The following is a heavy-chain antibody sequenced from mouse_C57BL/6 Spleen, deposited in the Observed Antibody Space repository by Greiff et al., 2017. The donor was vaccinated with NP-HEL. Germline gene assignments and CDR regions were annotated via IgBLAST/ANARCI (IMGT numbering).Heavy chain of an antibody. D-gene: IGHD1-1*01. J-gene: IGHJ2*01. CDR1: GYTFTSYG. CDR2: IYPRSGNT. Sequence: VKLQESGAELARPGASVKLSCKASGYTFTSYGISWVKQRTGQGLEWIGEIYPRSGNTYYNEKFKGKATLTADKSSSTAYMELRSLTSEDSAVYFCARGGYYYGSSLSFDYWGQGTTLTVSS. CDR3: ARGGYYYGSSLSFDY. V-gene: IGHV1-81*01.